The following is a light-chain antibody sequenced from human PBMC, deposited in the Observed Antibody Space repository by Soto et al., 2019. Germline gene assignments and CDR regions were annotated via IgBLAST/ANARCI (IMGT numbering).Light chain of an antibody. CDR2: EVS. CDR3: SSYTSSSIDYV. J-gene: IGLJ1*01. V-gene: IGLV2-14*01. Sequence: QSALTQPASMSGSPGQSITISCTGTSSDVGGYNYVSWYQQHPGKAPKLMIYEVSNRPSGVSIRFSGSKSGNTASLTISGLQAEDEADYYCSSYTSSSIDYVFGTGTKLTVL. CDR1: SSDVGGYNY.